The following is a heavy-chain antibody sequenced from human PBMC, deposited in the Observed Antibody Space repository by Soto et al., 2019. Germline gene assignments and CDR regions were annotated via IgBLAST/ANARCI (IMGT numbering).Heavy chain of an antibody. CDR2: INHSGST. D-gene: IGHD6-19*01. CDR1: GGSFSGYY. Sequence: QVQLQQWGAGLLKPSETLSLTCAVYGGSFSGYYWSWIRQPPGKGLEWIGEINHSGSTNYNPSLKRRVTISVDTSKNQFSLKLSSVTAADTAVYYCASLIAVAGNDAFDIWGQGTMVTVS. J-gene: IGHJ3*02. CDR3: ASLIAVAGNDAFDI. V-gene: IGHV4-34*01.